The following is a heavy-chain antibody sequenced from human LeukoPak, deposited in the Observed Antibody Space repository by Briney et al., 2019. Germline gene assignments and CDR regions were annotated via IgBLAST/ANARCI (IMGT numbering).Heavy chain of an antibody. CDR2: IYYSGST. J-gene: IGHJ3*02. V-gene: IGHV4-59*01. D-gene: IGHD6-6*01. Sequence: SETLSLTCTVSGGSISSYYWSWIQQPSGKGLEWIGYIYYSGSTNYNPSLKSRVTISVDTSKNQFSLKLSSVTAADTAVYYCARAGIAARGGAFDIWGQGTMVTVSS. CDR3: ARAGIAARGGAFDI. CDR1: GGSISSYY.